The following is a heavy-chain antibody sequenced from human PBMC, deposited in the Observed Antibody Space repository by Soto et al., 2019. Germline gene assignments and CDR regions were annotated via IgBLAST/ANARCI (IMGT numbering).Heavy chain of an antibody. J-gene: IGHJ6*02. CDR3: ARGAYDILTGYYTPPGGMDV. V-gene: IGHV3-11*05. CDR1: GFTFSDYY. D-gene: IGHD3-9*01. CDR2: ISSSSSYT. Sequence: LRLSCAASGFTFSDYYMSWIRQAPGKGLEWVSYISSSSSYTNYADSVKGRFTISRDNAKNSLYLQMNSLRAEDTAVYYCARGAYDILTGYYTPPGGMDVWGQGTTVTVSS.